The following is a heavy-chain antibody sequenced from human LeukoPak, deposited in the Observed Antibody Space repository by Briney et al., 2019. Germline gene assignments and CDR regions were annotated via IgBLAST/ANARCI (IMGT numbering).Heavy chain of an antibody. V-gene: IGHV4-39*07. CDR3: ARDLTTVTTGFYYYYYMDV. Sequence: PSETLSLTCTVSGGSISSSSYYWGWIRQPPGKGLEWIGSIYYSGSTYYNPSLKSRVTISVDTSKNQFSLKLSSVTAADTAVYYCARDLTTVTTGFYYYYYMDVWGKGTTVTVSS. J-gene: IGHJ6*03. D-gene: IGHD4-11*01. CDR1: GGSISSSSYY. CDR2: IYYSGST.